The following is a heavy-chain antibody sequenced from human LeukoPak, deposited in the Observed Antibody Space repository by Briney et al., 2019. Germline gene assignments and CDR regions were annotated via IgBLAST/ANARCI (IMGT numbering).Heavy chain of an antibody. J-gene: IGHJ4*02. CDR2: ISWNSGSI. CDR3: AKDHGSGSYPLDY. V-gene: IGHV3-9*01. CDR1: GFTVSSNY. D-gene: IGHD3-10*01. Sequence: GGSLRLSCAASGFTVSSNYMSWVRQAPGKGLEWVSGISWNSGSIGYADSVKGRFTISRDNAKNSLYLQMNSLRAEDTALYYCAKDHGSGSYPLDYWGQGTLVTVSS.